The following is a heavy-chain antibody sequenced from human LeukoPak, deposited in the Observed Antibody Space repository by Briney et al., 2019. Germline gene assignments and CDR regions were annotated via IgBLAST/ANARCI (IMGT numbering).Heavy chain of an antibody. D-gene: IGHD1-26*01. Sequence: SETLSLTCTVSDGSISSSSYYWGWIRQPPGKGLEWIGSIYYSGSTYYNPSLKSRVTISVDTSKNQISLKPSSVTAADTAVYYCARPIYSGSYRHAFDIWGQGTMVTVSS. V-gene: IGHV4-39*01. CDR3: ARPIYSGSYRHAFDI. CDR1: DGSISSSSYY. J-gene: IGHJ3*02. CDR2: IYYSGST.